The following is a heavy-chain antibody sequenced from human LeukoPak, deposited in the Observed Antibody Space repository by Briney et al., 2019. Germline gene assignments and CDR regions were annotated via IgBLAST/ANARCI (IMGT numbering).Heavy chain of an antibody. J-gene: IGHJ4*02. CDR1: GYTFTGYY. V-gene: IGHV1-2*02. CDR2: INPNSGGT. D-gene: IGHD5-18*01. CDR3: ARGGLGYSYGSWSSAAGFDY. Sequence: ASVKVSCKASGYTFTGYYMHWVRQAPGQGLEWMGWINPNSGGTNYAQKFQGRVTMTGDTSISTAYMELSRLRSDDTAVYYCARGGLGYSYGSWSSAAGFDYWGQGTLVTVSS.